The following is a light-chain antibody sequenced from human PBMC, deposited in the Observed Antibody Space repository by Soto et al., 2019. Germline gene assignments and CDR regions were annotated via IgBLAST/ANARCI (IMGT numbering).Light chain of an antibody. CDR3: QQRSNWPPV. CDR1: QSVSSY. V-gene: IGKV3-11*01. J-gene: IGKJ5*01. CDR2: DAS. Sequence: EIVLTQSPATLSLSPGERAILSCRASQSVSSYLAWYQQKPGQAPRLLIYDASNRATGIPARFSGSGSGTDFTLTISSLEPEDFAVYYCQQRSNWPPVFGQGTRLEIK.